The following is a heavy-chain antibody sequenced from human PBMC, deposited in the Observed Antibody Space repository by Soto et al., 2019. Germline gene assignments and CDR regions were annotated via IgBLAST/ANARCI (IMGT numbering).Heavy chain of an antibody. CDR1: GGFVSSGSYY. CDR2: MSHSGGT. Sequence: QVQLQQWGAGLLKPSETLSLTCAVYGGFVSSGSYYWSWIRQPPGKGLEWIGEMSHSGGTHFNPSLKSRATTSVYTSKNQYSLKMSSVTAADTALYYCARVERGTATTVVDAFDIWGPGTMVTVSS. V-gene: IGHV4-34*01. J-gene: IGHJ3*02. D-gene: IGHD1-1*01. CDR3: ARVERGTATTVVDAFDI.